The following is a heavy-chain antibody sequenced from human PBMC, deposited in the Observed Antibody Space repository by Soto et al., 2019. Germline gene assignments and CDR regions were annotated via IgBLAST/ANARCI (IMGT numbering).Heavy chain of an antibody. D-gene: IGHD2-15*01. V-gene: IGHV1-18*04. CDR1: GYTFPIYG. CDR2: ISAYNGNT. Sequence: GSAVKVSCKASGYTFPIYGISWVRQAPGQGLEWMGWISAYNGNTDYAQKVQGRVTMTTDTSTITAYMELRSMRSDDTAVYYCVVLPRLPLEIWGQGTMVTVSS. CDR3: VVLPRLPLEI. J-gene: IGHJ3*02.